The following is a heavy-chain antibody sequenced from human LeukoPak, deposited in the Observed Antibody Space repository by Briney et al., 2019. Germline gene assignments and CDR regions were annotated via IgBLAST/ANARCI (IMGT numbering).Heavy chain of an antibody. J-gene: IGHJ4*02. CDR2: TYYRYKRYN. V-gene: IGHV6-1*01. CDR3: ARGSVGAVAGLFDS. Sequence: SQTLSLTCAMSVDSDSSNSATWNWIRQSPSRGLEWLGRTYYRYKRYNDSAVYVRRRMTINPENTKHEFSLQLNPIPPEDTAVYYCARGSVGAVAGLFDSWGQGTLVTVSA. CDR1: VDSDSSNSAT. D-gene: IGHD6-19*01.